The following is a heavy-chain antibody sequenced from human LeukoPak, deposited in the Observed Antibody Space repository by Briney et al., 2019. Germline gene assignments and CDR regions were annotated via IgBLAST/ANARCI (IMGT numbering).Heavy chain of an antibody. V-gene: IGHV4-61*02. CDR3: GRDRGGGVFDS. D-gene: IGHD2-8*01. J-gene: IGHJ4*02. CDR1: SGSISSGSYY. Sequence: SETLSLTCTVSSGSISSGSYYWSWIRQPAGKGLEWVGRTHTSGTTNYNPSLESRVTVSVDTSKNQFFLKLISATAADTAVYYCGRDRGGGVFDSWGQGILVTVSS. CDR2: THTSGTT.